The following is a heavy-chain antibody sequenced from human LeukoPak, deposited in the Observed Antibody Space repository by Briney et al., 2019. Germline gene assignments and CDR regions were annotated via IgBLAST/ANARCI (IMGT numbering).Heavy chain of an antibody. CDR3: ARDLLDYYGSGTTYYLDC. V-gene: IGHV3-66*02. Sequence: GGSLRLSCAASGFTVSSNYMSWVRQAPGKGLEWVSVIYSGGSTYYADSVKGRFTISRDNSKNTLYLQMNSLGTEDTAVYYCARDLLDYYGSGTTYYLDCWGQGTLVTVSS. CDR2: IYSGGST. J-gene: IGHJ4*02. CDR1: GFTVSSNY. D-gene: IGHD3-10*01.